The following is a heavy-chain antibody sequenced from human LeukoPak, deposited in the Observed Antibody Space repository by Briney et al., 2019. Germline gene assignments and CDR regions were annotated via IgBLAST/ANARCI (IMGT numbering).Heavy chain of an antibody. CDR1: GGSISSYY. Sequence: PSETLSLTCTVSGGSISSYYWSWIRQPAGKGLEWIGRIYTSGRPYYNPALKSRVNISVDRSKSQFSLRLSSVTAAATAVYYCASGGGSSPLDDFDIWGQGTMVTVSS. CDR2: IYTSGRP. V-gene: IGHV4-4*07. D-gene: IGHD2-15*01. CDR3: ASGGGSSPLDDFDI. J-gene: IGHJ3*02.